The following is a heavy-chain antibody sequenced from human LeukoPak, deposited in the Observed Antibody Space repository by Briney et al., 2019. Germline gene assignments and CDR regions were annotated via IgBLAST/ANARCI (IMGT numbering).Heavy chain of an antibody. V-gene: IGHV1-18*01. CDR2: ISAYNGNT. CDR1: GYTFTSYG. J-gene: IGHJ3*02. CDR3: ARGGRWELPRPYAFDI. Sequence: ASVKVSCKASGYTFTSYGISWVRQAPGQGLECMGWISAYNGNTNYAQKLQGRVTMTTDTSTSTAYMELRSLRSDDTAVYYCARGGRWELPRPYAFDIWAKGQWSPSLQ. D-gene: IGHD1-26*01.